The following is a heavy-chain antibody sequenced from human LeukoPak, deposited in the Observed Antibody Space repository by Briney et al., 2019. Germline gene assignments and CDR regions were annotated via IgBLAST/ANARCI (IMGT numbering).Heavy chain of an antibody. CDR3: AKENWVYNWKYDSSGSGINY. V-gene: IGHV3-23*01. D-gene: IGHD3-22*01. CDR1: GFTFSSYG. Sequence: GGSLRLSCAASGFTFSSYGMTWVRQAPGKGLEWVSGISGGGGSTYSADSVMGRFTISRDNSKTTLYLQMNSLRAEDTAVYYCAKENWVYNWKYDSSGSGINYWGQGTRVTVSS. CDR2: ISGGGGST. J-gene: IGHJ4*02.